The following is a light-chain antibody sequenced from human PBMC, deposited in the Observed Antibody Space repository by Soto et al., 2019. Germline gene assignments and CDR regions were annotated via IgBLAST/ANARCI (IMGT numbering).Light chain of an antibody. Sequence: EIVMTQSPATLSVSPRERATLSFIATQSVSSNLAWYQQKPGQAPILLIYGAPTRSTAIPARLRRTGPGTEFPLAISSVQSEDFGVYYCQQYYNWHPWTFGQGTKVDIK. CDR1: QSVSSN. CDR2: GAP. CDR3: QQYYNWHPWT. V-gene: IGKV3-15*01. J-gene: IGKJ1*01.